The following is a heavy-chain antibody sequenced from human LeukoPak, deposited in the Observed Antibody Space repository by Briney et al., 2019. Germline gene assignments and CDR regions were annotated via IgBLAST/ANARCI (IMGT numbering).Heavy chain of an antibody. D-gene: IGHD4-17*01. CDR1: GDSISNYY. J-gene: IGHJ4*02. CDR2: IYTSGST. CDR3: ATEAPRDGDYPIEY. Sequence: PSETLSLTCTVSGDSISNYYWSWIRQPAGKGLEWIGRIYTSGSTNYNPSLKSRVTMSVDTSKNQFSLKLSSVTAADTAVYYCATEAPRDGDYPIEYWGQGTLVTVSS. V-gene: IGHV4-4*07.